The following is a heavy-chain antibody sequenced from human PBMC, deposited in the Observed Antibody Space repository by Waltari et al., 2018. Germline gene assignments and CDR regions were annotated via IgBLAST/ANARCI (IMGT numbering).Heavy chain of an antibody. V-gene: IGHV1-3*03. J-gene: IGHJ4*02. D-gene: IGHD3-3*01. CDR1: GYSFSSYA. Sequence: QVQLVQSGAEVKKPGASVEVSCKARGYSFSSYAMHRVRQAPGHRLERMGWINAGNGNTKYSQEFQGRVTITRDTSASTAYMELSSLRSEDMAVYYCARVLNNYDFWSGYQYWGQGTLVTVSS. CDR2: INAGNGNT. CDR3: ARVLNNYDFWSGYQY.